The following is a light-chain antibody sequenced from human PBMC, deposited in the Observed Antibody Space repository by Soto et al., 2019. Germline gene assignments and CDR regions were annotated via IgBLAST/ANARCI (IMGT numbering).Light chain of an antibody. CDR1: QSVSTY. J-gene: IGKJ5*01. CDR2: AGS. Sequence: DIQMTQSPSSLSASVGDRVTITCRASQSVSTYLSWYQQKPGKAPKLLIYAGSSLQSGVPSRFSGSGSGTHFTPTISSLQPEDFATYYCQQSFSTSSITFGQGTRLEIK. V-gene: IGKV1-39*01. CDR3: QQSFSTSSIT.